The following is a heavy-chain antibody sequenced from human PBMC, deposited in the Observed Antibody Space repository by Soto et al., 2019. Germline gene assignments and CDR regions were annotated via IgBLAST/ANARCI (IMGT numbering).Heavy chain of an antibody. CDR1: GFTFSSYG. CDR2: ISYDGSNK. CDR3: AKDGGAKLHCYYYGMDV. V-gene: IGHV3-30*18. J-gene: IGHJ6*02. Sequence: PGGSLRLSCAASGFTFSSYGVHWVRQAPGKGLEWVAVISYDGSNKYYPDSVKGRFTISRDNSKNTLYLQMNSLRPDDTAVYYCAKDGGAKLHCYYYGMDVWGQGTTVTVSS. D-gene: IGHD3-10*01.